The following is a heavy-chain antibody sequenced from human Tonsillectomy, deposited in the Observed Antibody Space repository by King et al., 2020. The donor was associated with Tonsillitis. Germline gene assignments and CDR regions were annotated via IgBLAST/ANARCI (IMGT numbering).Heavy chain of an antibody. J-gene: IGHJ2*01. V-gene: IGHV5-51*04. Sequence: QLVQSGAEVKKPGESLKISCKGSGYRFTSYWIGWVRQMPGKGLEWMGIIYPGDSESRYRPTCQGQVTLSADTPISTAYPQWSSLKASDTAMFYCARQVAGDWYFDLWGRGTLVTVSS. CDR2: IYPGDSES. CDR1: GYRFTSYW. CDR3: ARQVAGDWYFDL. D-gene: IGHD6-19*01.